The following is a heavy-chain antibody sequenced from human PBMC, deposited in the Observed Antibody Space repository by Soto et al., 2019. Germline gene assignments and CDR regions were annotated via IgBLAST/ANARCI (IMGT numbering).Heavy chain of an antibody. CDR2: INSDGSST. J-gene: IGHJ3*02. D-gene: IGHD1-7*01. V-gene: IGHV3-74*01. Sequence: PGGSLRLSCAASGFTFSSYWMHWVRQAPGKGLVWVSRINSDGSSTSYADSVKGRFTISRDNAKNTLYLQMNSLSAEDTAVYHCERALELRPHDAFDIWGQETMVTVSS. CDR3: ERALELRPHDAFDI. CDR1: GFTFSSYW.